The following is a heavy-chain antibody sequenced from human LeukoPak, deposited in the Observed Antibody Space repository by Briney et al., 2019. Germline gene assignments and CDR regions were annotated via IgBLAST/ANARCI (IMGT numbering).Heavy chain of an antibody. J-gene: IGHJ4*02. D-gene: IGHD3-22*01. V-gene: IGHV3-33*01. CDR3: ARGLYDSSGYYFVDY. Sequence: GGSLRLSCAASGFTFSSYGMHWVRQAPGKGQEWVAVIWYDGSNKYYADSVKGRFTISRDNSKNTLYLQMNSLRAEDTAVYYCARGLYDSSGYYFVDYWGQGTLVTVSS. CDR1: GFTFSSYG. CDR2: IWYDGSNK.